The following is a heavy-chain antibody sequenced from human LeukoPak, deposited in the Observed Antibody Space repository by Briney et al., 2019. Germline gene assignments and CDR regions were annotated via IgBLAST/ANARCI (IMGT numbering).Heavy chain of an antibody. CDR1: GGSINSGGYY. Sequence: SETLSLTCTVSGGSINSGGYYWSWIRQHPGKGLEWIGYIYYSGSTYHNPSLKSRVTISVDTSKNQFSLKLSSVTAADTAVYYCARGTLTGDDYWGQGTLVTVSS. V-gene: IGHV4-31*03. J-gene: IGHJ4*02. CDR3: ARGTLTGDDY. D-gene: IGHD7-27*01. CDR2: IYYSGST.